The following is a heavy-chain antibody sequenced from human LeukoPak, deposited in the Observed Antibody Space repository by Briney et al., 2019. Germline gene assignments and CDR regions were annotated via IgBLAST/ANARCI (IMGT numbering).Heavy chain of an antibody. V-gene: IGHV1-69*02. CDR1: GGTFSSYT. CDR3: ARVSYYDSSGYYFDY. Sequence: SVKVSCKASGGTFSSYTINWVRQAPGQGLEWMGRIIPILGIANYAQKFQGRVTITADKSTSTAYMELSSLRSEDTAVYYCARVSYYDSSGYYFDYWGQGTLVTVSS. CDR2: IIPILGIA. D-gene: IGHD3-22*01. J-gene: IGHJ4*02.